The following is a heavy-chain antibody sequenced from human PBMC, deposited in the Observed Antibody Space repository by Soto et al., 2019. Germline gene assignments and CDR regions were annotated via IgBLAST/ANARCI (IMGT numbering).Heavy chain of an antibody. V-gene: IGHV3-30*03. CDR3: KGSRNMDV. CDR1: GFTFSSYG. Sequence: QPGGSLRLSCAASGFTFSSYGMHWVRQAPGKGLEWVAVISYDGSNKYYADSVKGRFTISRDNSKNTLYLQMNSLRAEDTAVYYCKGSRNMDVWGQGTTVTVSS. J-gene: IGHJ6*02. CDR2: ISYDGSNK.